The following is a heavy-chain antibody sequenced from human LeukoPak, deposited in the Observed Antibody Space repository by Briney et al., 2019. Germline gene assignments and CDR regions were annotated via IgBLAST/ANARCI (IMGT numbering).Heavy chain of an antibody. D-gene: IGHD3-10*01. J-gene: IGHJ6*02. V-gene: IGHV1-18*01. CDR2: ISAYKGNT. CDR1: GYTFTSHG. CDR3: ARDKGYYGSGSYFFSGMDV. Sequence: ASVKVSCKASGYTFTSHGISWVRQAPGQGLEWMGWISAYKGNTNYGQKLQGRVTMTTDTSTGIAYMELRSLRSDDTAVYYCARDKGYYGSGSYFFSGMDVWGQGTTVTVSS.